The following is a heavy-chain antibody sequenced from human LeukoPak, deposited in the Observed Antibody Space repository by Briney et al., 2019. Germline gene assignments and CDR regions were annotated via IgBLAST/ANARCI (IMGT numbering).Heavy chain of an antibody. Sequence: SETLSLTCAVYGGSFSGYYWSWIRQPPGKGLEWIGEINHSGSTNYNPSLKSRVAISVDTSKNSFSLNLHSVTAADTAVYYCARDLWSTGAGVFDFWGQGALVAVSS. J-gene: IGHJ4*02. CDR1: GGSFSGYY. CDR2: INHSGST. V-gene: IGHV4-34*01. CDR3: ARDLWSTGAGVFDF. D-gene: IGHD2-21*01.